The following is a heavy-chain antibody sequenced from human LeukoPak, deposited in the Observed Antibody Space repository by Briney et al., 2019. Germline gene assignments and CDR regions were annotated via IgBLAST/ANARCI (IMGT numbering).Heavy chain of an antibody. J-gene: IGHJ4*02. Sequence: GGSLRLSCAASGFTFSDYSMKWVRQAPGKGLEWVSSITGTSSYLNYADSVKGRFTISRDNAKNSLYLQMNSLRAEDTAVYYCASGNGWYWDYWGQGTLVTVSS. D-gene: IGHD6-19*01. V-gene: IGHV3-21*01. CDR2: ITGTSSYL. CDR1: GFTFSDYS. CDR3: ASGNGWYWDY.